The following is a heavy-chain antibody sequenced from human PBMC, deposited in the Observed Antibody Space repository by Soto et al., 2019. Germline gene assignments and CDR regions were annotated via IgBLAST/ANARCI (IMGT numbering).Heavy chain of an antibody. J-gene: IGHJ4*02. V-gene: IGHV3-30*18. CDR2: ISFDGKNR. D-gene: IGHD6-25*01. CDR3: AKGAQAAAVLDH. Sequence: QVQLLESGGGVVQPGRSLKLSCRTSGFTFSLYGMHWVRQAPGKGLELLAVISFDGKNRYSADSVKGRFTLSRDNSKTTLFLQMSSLRPDATAVYFCAKGAQAAAVLDHWGQGALVTVAS. CDR1: GFTFSLYG.